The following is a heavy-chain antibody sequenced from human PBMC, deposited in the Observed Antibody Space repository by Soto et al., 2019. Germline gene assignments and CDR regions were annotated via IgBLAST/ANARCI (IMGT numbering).Heavy chain of an antibody. CDR3: ARDPNPRIAAAGIWSGVPDY. Sequence: SVKVSCKASGGTFSSYAISWVRQAPGQGLEWMGGIIPIFGTANYAQKFQGRVTITADESTSTAYMELSSLRSEDTAVYYCARDPNPRIAAAGIWSGVPDYWGQGSLVTGSS. CDR1: GGTFSSYA. D-gene: IGHD6-13*01. CDR2: IIPIFGTA. V-gene: IGHV1-69*13. J-gene: IGHJ4*02.